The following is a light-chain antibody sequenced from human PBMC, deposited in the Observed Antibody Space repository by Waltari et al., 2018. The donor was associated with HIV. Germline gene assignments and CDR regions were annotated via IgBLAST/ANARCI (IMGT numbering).Light chain of an antibody. J-gene: IGLJ3*02. CDR3: QTWGTGIRV. Sequence: QLVLTQSPSASASLGASVKLTCTLSSGHSTYAIAWHQQQPEKGPRYLMKVNSDGSHSKGDGIPVRFSGSSSVSERYLIISSLQSEDEADYYCQTWGTGIRVFGGGTKLTVL. CDR1: SGHSTYA. CDR2: VNSDGSH. V-gene: IGLV4-69*01.